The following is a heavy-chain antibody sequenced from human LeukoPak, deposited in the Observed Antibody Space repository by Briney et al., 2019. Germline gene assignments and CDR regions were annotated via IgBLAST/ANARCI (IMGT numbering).Heavy chain of an antibody. Sequence: PGGSLRLSCAASGFTFSSYSMNWVRQAPGKGLEWVSYISSSSSTIYYADSVKGRFTISRDNAKNSLYLQMNSLRAEDTAVYYCARGPRNFDWLLEGWGGYYYMDVWGKGTTVTVSS. V-gene: IGHV3-48*01. D-gene: IGHD3-9*01. CDR1: GFTFSSYS. CDR2: ISSSSSTI. CDR3: ARGPRNFDWLLEGWGGYYYMDV. J-gene: IGHJ6*03.